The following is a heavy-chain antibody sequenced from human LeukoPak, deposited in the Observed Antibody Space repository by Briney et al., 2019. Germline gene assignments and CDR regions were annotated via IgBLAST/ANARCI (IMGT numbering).Heavy chain of an antibody. CDR1: GGSISSNY. D-gene: IGHD2-2*01. Sequence: SETLSLTCTVSGGSISSNYWSWIRQPAGKGLEWIGRIYTSGSTNYNPSLKSRVTMSVDTSKNQFSLKLSSVTAADTAVYYCARVLGSTSSDWFDPWGQGTLVTVSS. CDR3: ARVLGSTSSDWFDP. J-gene: IGHJ5*02. V-gene: IGHV4-4*07. CDR2: IYTSGST.